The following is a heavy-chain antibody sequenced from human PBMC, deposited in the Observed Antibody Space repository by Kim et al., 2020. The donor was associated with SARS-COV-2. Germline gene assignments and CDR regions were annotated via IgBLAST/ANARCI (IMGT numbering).Heavy chain of an antibody. D-gene: IGHD4-4*01. J-gene: IGHJ5*02. CDR3: ARTHPLYSNYVPRRWFDP. V-gene: IGHV4-34*01. Sequence: SETLSLTCAVYGGSFSGYYWSWIRQPPGKGLEWIGEINHSGSTNYNPSLKSRVTISVDTSKNQFSLKLSSVTAADTAVYYCARTHPLYSNYVPRRWFDPWGQGTLVTVSS. CDR1: GGSFSGYY. CDR2: INHSGST.